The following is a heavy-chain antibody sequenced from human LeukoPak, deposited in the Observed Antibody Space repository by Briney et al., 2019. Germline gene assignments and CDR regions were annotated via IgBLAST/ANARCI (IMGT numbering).Heavy chain of an antibody. V-gene: IGHV1-2*02. Sequence: ASVKVSCKASGYTFTGYYMHRVRQAPGQGLEWMGWINPNSGGTNYAQKFQGRVTMTRDTSISTAYMEMSRLRSDDTAVYYCARERVYAIYYYYGMDVWGQGTTVTVSS. CDR1: GYTFTGYY. J-gene: IGHJ6*02. D-gene: IGHD2-8*01. CDR3: ARERVYAIYYYYGMDV. CDR2: INPNSGGT.